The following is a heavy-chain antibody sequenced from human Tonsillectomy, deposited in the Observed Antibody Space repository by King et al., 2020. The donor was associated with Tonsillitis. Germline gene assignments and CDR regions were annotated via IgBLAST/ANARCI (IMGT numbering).Heavy chain of an antibody. J-gene: IGHJ4*02. CDR2: ISYDGSNK. CDR3: AKDGALGIPTHFDY. D-gene: IGHD7-27*01. V-gene: IGHV3-30*18. CDR1: GFTFSSYG. Sequence: VQLVESGGGVVQPERSLRLSCAASGFTFSSYGMHWVRQAPGKGLEWVAIISYDGSNKYSADSVKGRFTISRDNSKNTLYLKMNSLRTEDTAVYYCAKDGALGIPTHFDYWGQGTLVTVSS.